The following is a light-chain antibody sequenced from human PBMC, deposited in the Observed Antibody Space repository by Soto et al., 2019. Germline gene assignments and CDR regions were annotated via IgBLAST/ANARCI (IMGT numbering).Light chain of an antibody. CDR3: QQSSNWPPIT. V-gene: IGKV3-11*01. J-gene: IGKJ5*01. CDR2: DAS. CDR1: QSVSSN. Sequence: EIVMTQSPATLSLSPGDSATLSCRDSQSVSSNLAWCQQKPRQAPRLLIYDASNRATGIPATFSGSGSGTDFTPTISSLEPEDFAVYYCQQSSNWPPITCGQGTRLEIK.